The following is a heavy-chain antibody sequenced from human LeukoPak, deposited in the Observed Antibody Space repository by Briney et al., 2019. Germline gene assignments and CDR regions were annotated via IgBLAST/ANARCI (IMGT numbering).Heavy chain of an antibody. D-gene: IGHD5-18*01. CDR1: GFTFGDYA. V-gene: IGHV3-49*04. Sequence: GGSLRLSCTASGFTFGDYAMSWVRQAPGKGLEWVGFIRSKAYGGTTEYAASVKGRFTISRDDSKSIAYLQMNSLKTEDTAVYYCTRAAGVQLWSSAWYYFDYWGQGTLVTVSS. CDR3: TRAAGVQLWSSAWYYFDY. CDR2: IRSKAYGGTT. J-gene: IGHJ4*02.